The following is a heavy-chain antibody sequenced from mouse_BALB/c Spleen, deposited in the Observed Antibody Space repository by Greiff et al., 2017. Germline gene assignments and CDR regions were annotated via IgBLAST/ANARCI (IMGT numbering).Heavy chain of an antibody. Sequence: LQESGAELARPGASVKLSCKASGYTFTDYYIHWVKQRPGQGLEWIGWIYPGNVNTKYNEKFKGKATLTADKSSSTAYMQLSSLTSEDSAVYFCAKDGYYYAMDYWGQGTSVTVSS. CDR1: GYTFTDYY. J-gene: IGHJ4*01. D-gene: IGHD2-3*01. CDR2: IYPGNVNT. V-gene: IGHV1-84*01. CDR3: AKDGYYYAMDY.